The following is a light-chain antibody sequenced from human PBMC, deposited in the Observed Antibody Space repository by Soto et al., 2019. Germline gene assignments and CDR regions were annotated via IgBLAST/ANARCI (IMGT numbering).Light chain of an antibody. J-gene: IGLJ1*01. Sequence: QSVLAQPASVSGSPGQSITISCTGTSSDVGGYDYVSWYQQHPGTAPRLIIFEVTNRPSGGSNRFSGSKSGNTASLTISGLQAEDEADYYCTSYTSSSTQVFGTGTKVTVL. V-gene: IGLV2-14*01. CDR2: EVT. CDR1: SSDVGGYDY. CDR3: TSYTSSSTQV.